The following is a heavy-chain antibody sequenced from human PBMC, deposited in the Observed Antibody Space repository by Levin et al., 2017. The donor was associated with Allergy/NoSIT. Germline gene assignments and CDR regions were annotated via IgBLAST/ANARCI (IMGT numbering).Heavy chain of an antibody. V-gene: IGHV3-23*01. CDR2: ISGSGGST. D-gene: IGHD2-15*01. Sequence: QHGESLKISCAASGFTFSSYAMSWVRQAPGKGLEWVSAISGSGGSTYYADSVKGRFTISRDNSKNTLYLQMNSLRAEDTAVYYCAKEDIVVVVAAIGYYFDYWGQGTLVTVSS. CDR3: AKEDIVVVVAAIGYYFDY. CDR1: GFTFSSYA. J-gene: IGHJ4*02.